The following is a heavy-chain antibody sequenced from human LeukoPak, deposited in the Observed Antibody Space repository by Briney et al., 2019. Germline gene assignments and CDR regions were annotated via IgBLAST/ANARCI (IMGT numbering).Heavy chain of an antibody. V-gene: IGHV4-31*03. CDR2: IYYSGTT. J-gene: IGHJ4*02. CDR1: GGSISSGGYY. Sequence: SETLSLTCTVSGGSISSGGYYWSWIRQHPGKGLEWIGYIYYSGTTYYNPSLKSRLTISVDTSKNQFSLKLTSVTAADTAVYYCARVANSRTVSSITRVFYFDYWGQGSLVTVSS. D-gene: IGHD5/OR15-5a*01. CDR3: ARVANSRTVSSITRVFYFDY.